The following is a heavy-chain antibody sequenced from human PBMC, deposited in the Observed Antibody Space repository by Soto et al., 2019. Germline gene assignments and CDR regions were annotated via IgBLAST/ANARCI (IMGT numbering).Heavy chain of an antibody. J-gene: IGHJ4*02. Sequence: QVQLVQSGAEVKKPGSSVKVSCKASGGTFSSYAISWVRQAPGQGLEWMGGIIPVFGTGIYAQKFQGRVTITAEKSTNTADMELSSLRSEDTAVYFCARVGGTGGYTYGLDYWGQGTLVTVSS. CDR3: ARVGGTGGYTYGLDY. CDR1: GGTFSSYA. CDR2: IIPVFGTG. V-gene: IGHV1-69*06. D-gene: IGHD5-18*01.